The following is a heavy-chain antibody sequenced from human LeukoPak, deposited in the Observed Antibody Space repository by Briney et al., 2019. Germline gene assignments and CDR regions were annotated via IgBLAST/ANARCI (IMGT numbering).Heavy chain of an antibody. J-gene: IGHJ4*02. CDR1: GGSISSGGYS. Sequence: KASETLSFTCAGSGGSISSGGYSWSWIRQPPGKGLEWIGYIYHSGSTYYNPSLKSRVTISVDSSKNQFSLKLSSVTAADTAVYYCPRYGSGGSCSDQFDYWGQGTLVTVSS. CDR3: PRYGSGGSCSDQFDY. D-gene: IGHD2-15*01. CDR2: IYHSGST. V-gene: IGHV4-30-2*01.